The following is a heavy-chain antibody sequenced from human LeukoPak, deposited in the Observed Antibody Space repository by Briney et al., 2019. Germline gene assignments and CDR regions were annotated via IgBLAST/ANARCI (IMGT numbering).Heavy chain of an antibody. D-gene: IGHD4-17*01. Sequence: SETLSLTCTVSGGSISSGNYYWSWIRQAAGKGLEWIGRIHTSGGTTYNPSLKSRVTLSVDTSKNQFSLRLTSVTAADTAVYYCARDEHGDFQGFDYWGQGTRVTVSS. V-gene: IGHV4-61*02. J-gene: IGHJ4*02. CDR2: IHTSGGT. CDR1: GGSISSGNYY. CDR3: ARDEHGDFQGFDY.